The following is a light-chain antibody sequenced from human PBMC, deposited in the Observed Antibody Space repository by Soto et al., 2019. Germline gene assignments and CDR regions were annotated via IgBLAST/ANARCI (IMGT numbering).Light chain of an antibody. J-gene: IGKJ3*01. V-gene: IGKV3-20*01. Sequence: EIVLTQSTGTLSLSPGERATLSCRASQSVGSSYLAWYQQTPGQAPRLLLYGASTRANAIPDGFSGSWSGTDFTITISTLKPEDLSVYYGELYDNSFTYGPGNKVDIK. CDR2: GAS. CDR3: ELYDNSFT. CDR1: QSVGSSY.